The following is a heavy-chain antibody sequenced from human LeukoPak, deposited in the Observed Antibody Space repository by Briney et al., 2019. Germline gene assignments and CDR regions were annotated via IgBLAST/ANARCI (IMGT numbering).Heavy chain of an antibody. CDR3: ARETGGGWFDP. CDR1: RYTFTGYY. D-gene: IGHD3-16*01. CDR2: IDPNSGGT. J-gene: IGHJ5*02. V-gene: IGHV1-2*02. Sequence: ASVKVSCKASRYTFTGYYMDWVRQAPGQGLEWMGWIDPNSGGTNYAQKFQGRVTMTRDTSISTAYMELSRLRSDDTAVYYCARETGGGWFDPWGQGTLVTVSS.